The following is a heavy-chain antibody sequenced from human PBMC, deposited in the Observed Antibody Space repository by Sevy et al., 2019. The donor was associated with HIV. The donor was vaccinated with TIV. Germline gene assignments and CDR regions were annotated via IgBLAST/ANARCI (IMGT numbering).Heavy chain of an antibody. Sequence: ASVKVSCKVSGYTLTELSMHWVRQAPGKGLEWMATFDPEDGETIYAQKFQGRVTMTEDTSTDTAYMELSSLRSEDTAVYYCSTTRDYYDSSGYPFDHWGQGTLVTVSS. CDR1: GYTLTELS. CDR3: STTRDYYDSSGYPFDH. CDR2: FDPEDGET. V-gene: IGHV1-24*01. D-gene: IGHD3-22*01. J-gene: IGHJ4*02.